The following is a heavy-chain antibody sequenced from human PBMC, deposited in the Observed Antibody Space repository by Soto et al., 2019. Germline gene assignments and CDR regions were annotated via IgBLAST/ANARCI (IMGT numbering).Heavy chain of an antibody. CDR3: ARDPGYSHGPPDY. CDR1: GFTFSSYS. D-gene: IGHD5-18*01. V-gene: IGHV3-48*02. Sequence: EVQLVESGGGLVQPWGSPRLSCAASGFTFSSYSMNLVRQSQGKGLEWVSYISSSRSTIYYADSVKGRFTLSRDNAKTSLYLQMTSLRDEDTAVYYCARDPGYSHGPPDYWGQGTLVTVSS. J-gene: IGHJ4*02. CDR2: ISSSRSTI.